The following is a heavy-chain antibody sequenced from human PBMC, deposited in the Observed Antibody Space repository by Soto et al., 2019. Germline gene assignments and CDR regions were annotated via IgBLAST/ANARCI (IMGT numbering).Heavy chain of an antibody. J-gene: IGHJ4*02. V-gene: IGHV3-33*01. Sequence: QVKLVESGGGVVQPGGSLRLSCAASGYSFRSYGMHWVRQAPGKGLEWVALIWYDGSNEYYADSVQGRFTISRDNSETTVYRQMTSLSVEDTAIYYCARERGFVRGVLRYYLDYWGQGTLVTVSS. CDR1: GYSFRSYG. CDR3: ARERGFVRGVLRYYLDY. D-gene: IGHD3-10*01. CDR2: IWYDGSNE.